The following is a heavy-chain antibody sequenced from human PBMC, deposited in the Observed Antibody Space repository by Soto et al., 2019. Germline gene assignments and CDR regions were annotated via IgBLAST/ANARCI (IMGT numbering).Heavy chain of an antibody. CDR1: GGSFSGYY. V-gene: IGHV4-34*01. Sequence: ASETLFLTCAVYGGSFSGYYWGWIRQPPGKGLEWIGSISYSGTTNSNPSLKSRVTVSVDMSKNQFSLRLTSVTAADTAVYYCARVPDYSETTGYFYFDTWGQGILVTVSS. CDR3: ARVPDYSETTGYFYFDT. D-gene: IGHD3-22*01. CDR2: ISYSGTT. J-gene: IGHJ4*02.